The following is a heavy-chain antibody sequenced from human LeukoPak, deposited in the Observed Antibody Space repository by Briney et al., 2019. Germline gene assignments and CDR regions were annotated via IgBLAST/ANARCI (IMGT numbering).Heavy chain of an antibody. D-gene: IGHD3-9*01. J-gene: IGHJ4*02. V-gene: IGHV3-30*03. CDR3: AAELALRYFDWLPKPFDY. CDR1: GFTFSSYG. CDR2: ISYDGSNK. Sequence: GGSLRLSCAASGFTFSSYGMHWVRQAPGKGLELVAVISYDGSNKYYADSVKGRFTISRDNSKNTLYLQMNSLRAEDTAVYYCAAELALRYFDWLPKPFDYWGQGTLVTVSS.